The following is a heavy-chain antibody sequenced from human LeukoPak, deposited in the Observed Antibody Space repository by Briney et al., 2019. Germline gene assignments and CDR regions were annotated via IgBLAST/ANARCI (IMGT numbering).Heavy chain of an antibody. CDR1: GFTFITYS. D-gene: IGHD1-1*01. CDR3: AVHNADHFDY. V-gene: IGHV3-21*01. CDR2: ISSSSSYI. J-gene: IGHJ4*02. Sequence: GGSLRLSCAASGFTFITYSMNWVRQAPGKGLEWVSSISSSSSYIYYADSVKGRFTISRDNAKNSLYLQMNSLRAEDTAVYYCAVHNADHFDYWGQGTLVTVSS.